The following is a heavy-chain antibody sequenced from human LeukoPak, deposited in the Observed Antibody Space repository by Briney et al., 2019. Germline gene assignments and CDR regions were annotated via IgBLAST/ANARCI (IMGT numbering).Heavy chain of an antibody. CDR3: ARGGTAGDGGRYWFDP. V-gene: IGHV1-69*04. J-gene: IGHJ5*02. CDR1: TASFSNFA. Sequence: SVKLSCNASTASFSNFAIAWVRQAHGHWPEWIGRTIPTLGIACSPQRVRERVAMTADISTNVAYMELSRLTPDGTAVYYCARGGTAGDGGRYWFDPWGHGTLVTVSS. CDR2: TIPTLGIA. D-gene: IGHD4-17*01.